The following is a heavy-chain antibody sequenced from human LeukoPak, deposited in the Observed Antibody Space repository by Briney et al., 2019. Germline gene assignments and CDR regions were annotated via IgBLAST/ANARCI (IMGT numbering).Heavy chain of an antibody. J-gene: IGHJ4*02. V-gene: IGHV3-48*02. Sequence: PGGSLRLSCAASGFTFSSYSMNWVRQAPGKGLEWVSYISSSSTIYYADSVKGRFTISRDNAKNSLYLQMNSLRDEDTAVYYCARVFYDSSGYRPCDYWGQGTLVTVSS. D-gene: IGHD3-22*01. CDR2: ISSSSTI. CDR1: GFTFSSYS. CDR3: ARVFYDSSGYRPCDY.